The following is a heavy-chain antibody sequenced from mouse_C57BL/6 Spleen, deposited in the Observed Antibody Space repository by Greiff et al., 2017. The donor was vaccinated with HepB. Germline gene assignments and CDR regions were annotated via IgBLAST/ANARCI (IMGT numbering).Heavy chain of an antibody. Sequence: QVQLQQPGAELVRPGSSVKLSCKASGYTFTSYWMDWVKQRPGQGLEWIGNIYPSDSETHYNQKFKDKATLTVDKSSSTAYMQLSRLTSEDSAVYYCARDYYGSSYRAMDYWGQGTSVTVSS. J-gene: IGHJ4*01. V-gene: IGHV1-61*01. CDR3: ARDYYGSSYRAMDY. CDR1: GYTFTSYW. CDR2: IYPSDSET. D-gene: IGHD1-1*01.